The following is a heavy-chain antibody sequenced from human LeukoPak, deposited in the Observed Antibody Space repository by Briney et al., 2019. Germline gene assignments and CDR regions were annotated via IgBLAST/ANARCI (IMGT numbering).Heavy chain of an antibody. CDR2: IIPIFGTA. CDR3: ARDGYYYDSSGTPPDY. J-gene: IGHJ4*02. CDR1: GGTFSRYA. V-gene: IGHV1-69*06. D-gene: IGHD3-22*01. Sequence: ASVKVSCKASGGTFSRYAISWVRQAPGQGLEWMGRIIPIFGTANYAQKFQGRVTITADKSTSTAYMELSSLRSEDTAVYYCARDGYYYDSSGTPPDYWGQGTLVTVSS.